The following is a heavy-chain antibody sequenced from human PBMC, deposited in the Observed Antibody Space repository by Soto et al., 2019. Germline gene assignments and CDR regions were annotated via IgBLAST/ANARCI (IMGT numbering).Heavy chain of an antibody. Sequence: QVQLQQWGAGLLKPSETLSLTCAVYGGSFSGYYWSWIRQPPGKGLEWIGEINHSGSTNYNPSLKSRVTISVDRSKNQFSLKLSSVTAADTAVYYCARGEGDIVVVVAATPSYFDYWGQGTLVTVSS. J-gene: IGHJ4*02. CDR1: GGSFSGYY. CDR3: ARGEGDIVVVVAATPSYFDY. V-gene: IGHV4-34*01. CDR2: INHSGST. D-gene: IGHD2-15*01.